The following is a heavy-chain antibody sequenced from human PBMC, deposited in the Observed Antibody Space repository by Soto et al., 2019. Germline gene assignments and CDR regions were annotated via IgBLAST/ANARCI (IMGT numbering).Heavy chain of an antibody. Sequence: EVQLLESGGGLVQPGGSLRLSCGASGFTFSDNAMTWVRQAPGKGLEWVSSISDDGDSTYYADSVKGRFAVSRDNSKNTLFLHMNSLGAGDTAVYYCAKSLSTAVNYGLDVWGQGTAVTVSS. CDR2: ISDDGDST. D-gene: IGHD2-2*01. V-gene: IGHV3-23*01. CDR1: GFTFSDNA. CDR3: AKSLSTAVNYGLDV. J-gene: IGHJ6*02.